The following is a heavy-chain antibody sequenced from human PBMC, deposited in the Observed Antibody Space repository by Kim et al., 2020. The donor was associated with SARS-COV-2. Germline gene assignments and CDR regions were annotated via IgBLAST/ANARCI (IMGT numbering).Heavy chain of an antibody. CDR3: ATDAGRDSSGGGC. D-gene: IGHD2-15*01. J-gene: IGHJ4*02. Sequence: YADSVKGRFTISRDDSKNTLYLQMNSLRAEDTAVYYCATDAGRDSSGGGCWGQGTLVTVSS. V-gene: IGHV3-30*07.